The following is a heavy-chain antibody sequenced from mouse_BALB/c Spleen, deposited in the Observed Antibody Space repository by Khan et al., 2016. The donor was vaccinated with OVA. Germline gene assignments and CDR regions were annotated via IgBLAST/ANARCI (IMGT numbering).Heavy chain of an antibody. J-gene: IGHJ4*01. CDR2: IDPENGNT. Sequence: VRLQQSGAELVRPGALVKLSCKASGFNITDYYVHWVKQRPEQGLEWIGWIDPENGNTIYDPKFQGKASITADTSSNTAYLQLISLTSEDTAVYYCARRDYEAMDYWGQGTSVTVSS. V-gene: IGHV14-1*02. CDR3: ARRDYEAMDY. D-gene: IGHD2-4*01. CDR1: GFNITDYY.